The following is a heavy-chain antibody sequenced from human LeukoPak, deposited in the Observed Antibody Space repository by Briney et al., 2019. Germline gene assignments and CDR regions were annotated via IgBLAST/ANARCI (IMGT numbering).Heavy chain of an antibody. CDR2: ISAYNGNT. CDR1: GYTFTSYG. D-gene: IGHD3-10*01. V-gene: IGHV1-18*01. J-gene: IGHJ5*02. Sequence: ASVKVSCKASGYTFTSYGISWVRQAPGQGLEWMGWISAYNGNTNYAQKLQGRVTMTTDTSTSTAYMELRSLRSDDTAVYYCARVAPLFGSGMNWVDPWGQGTLVTVSS. CDR3: ARVAPLFGSGMNWVDP.